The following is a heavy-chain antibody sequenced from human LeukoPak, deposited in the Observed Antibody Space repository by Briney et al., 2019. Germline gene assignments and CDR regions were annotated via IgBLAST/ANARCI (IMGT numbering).Heavy chain of an antibody. CDR2: IYHSGST. CDR3: TRGYYDSSGYLNAFDI. CDR1: GYSISSGYY. Sequence: PSETLSLTCAVSGYSISSGYYWGWIRQPPGKGMEWIGSIYHSGSTYYNPSLKSRVTISVDTSKNLFSLKLSSVTAADTAVYYCTRGYYDSSGYLNAFDIWGQGTMVTVSS. D-gene: IGHD3-22*01. V-gene: IGHV4-38-2*01. J-gene: IGHJ3*02.